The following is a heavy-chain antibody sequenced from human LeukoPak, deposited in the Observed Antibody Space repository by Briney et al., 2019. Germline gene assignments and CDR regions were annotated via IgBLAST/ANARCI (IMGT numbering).Heavy chain of an antibody. D-gene: IGHD3-16*01. CDR2: IYPGDSDT. CDR3: ARLGDAVTTGYGWGY. CDR1: GYSFTSYW. J-gene: IGHJ4*02. Sequence: GESLKISCKGSGYSFTSYWIGWVRQMPGKGLEWMGIIYPGDSDTRYSPSFQGQVTISADKSISTAYLQWSSLKASDTAMYYRARLGDAVTTGYGWGYWGQGTLVTVSS. V-gene: IGHV5-51*01.